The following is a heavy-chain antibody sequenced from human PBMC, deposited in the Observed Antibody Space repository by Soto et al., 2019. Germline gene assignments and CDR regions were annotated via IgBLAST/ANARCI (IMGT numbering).Heavy chain of an antibody. CDR3: ARNLDYYYGRGSGNGHGV. Sequence: QVRLVQSGAEVKEPGDSVRVSCEASGYTFTAYHIHWVRQAPGQGLEWMGWINPKFGHTGYEQDFQGRVSMTSDMSISTVYMELSRLTSDDTAIYYCARNLDYYYGRGSGNGHGVWGQGTTVTVFS. CDR1: GYTFTAYH. D-gene: IGHD3-10*02. V-gene: IGHV1-2*02. CDR2: INPKFGHT. J-gene: IGHJ6*02.